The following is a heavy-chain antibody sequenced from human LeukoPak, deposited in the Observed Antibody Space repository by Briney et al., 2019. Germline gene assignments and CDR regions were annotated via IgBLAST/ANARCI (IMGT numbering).Heavy chain of an antibody. J-gene: IGHJ3*02. V-gene: IGHV5-51*01. CDR3: ARYGRSGAYSHGFDM. Sequence: GESLKISCQGSEDTFSSHWIGWVRQMPGKGLEWMGIIYPGDSGTRYSPSFEGRATISVDRSINTAYLQWSSLRASDTAMYYCARYGRSGAYSHGFDMWGQGTMVTVSS. CDR2: IYPGDSGT. CDR1: EDTFSSHW. D-gene: IGHD3-10*01.